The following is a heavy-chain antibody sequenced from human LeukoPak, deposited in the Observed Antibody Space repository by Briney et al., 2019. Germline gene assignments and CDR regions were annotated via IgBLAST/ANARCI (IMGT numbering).Heavy chain of an antibody. J-gene: IGHJ6*02. D-gene: IGHD6-19*01. CDR3: ARGLESSGWYGMDV. CDR1: GYTFSRHY. Sequence: ASVTVSFTTSGYTFSRHYIHWVRQAPGQGLEWLGIINTSGATTRYGQNFKGRVTATRDTSTSTVYMEMSSLNSEDTAVYYCARGLESSGWYGMDVWGQGTTIIVSS. CDR2: INTSGATT. V-gene: IGHV1-46*01.